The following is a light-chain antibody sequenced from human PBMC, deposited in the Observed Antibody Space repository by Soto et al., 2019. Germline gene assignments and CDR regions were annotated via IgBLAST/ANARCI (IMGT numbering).Light chain of an antibody. CDR2: NDD. J-gene: IGLJ2*01. CDR3: AAWDDSLTGVV. Sequence: QSVLTQPPSASGTPGQRVTISCSGSSSNIGSNTVNWYQQLPGTAPKLVIYNDDQRPSGVPDRFSGSKSGTSASLAITGLQSEDEADYYCAAWDDSLTGVVFGGGTKLTVL. V-gene: IGLV1-44*01. CDR1: SSNIGSNT.